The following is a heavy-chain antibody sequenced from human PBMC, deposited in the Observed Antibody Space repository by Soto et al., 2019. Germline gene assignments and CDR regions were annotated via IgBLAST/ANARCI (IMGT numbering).Heavy chain of an antibody. CDR3: ARGADWAQTHASSAQLX. V-gene: IGHV4-39*01. CDR2: IYYSESIHYRGST. D-gene: IGHD3-22*01. J-gene: IGHJ4*02. Sequence: SDTLSLTFTVSGDSISSINYYWAWIRQPPGKGLEGIGGIYYSESIHYRGSTYYNPSLKSRVTISVDTYKNQLFLKLSSVTAAHTAVHYCARGADWAQTHASSAQLXWGQGAPVTVSX. CDR1: GDSISSINYY.